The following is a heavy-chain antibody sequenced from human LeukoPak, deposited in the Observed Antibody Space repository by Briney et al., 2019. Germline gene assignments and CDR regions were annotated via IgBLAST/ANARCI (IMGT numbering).Heavy chain of an antibody. J-gene: IGHJ4*02. D-gene: IGHD2-15*01. CDR2: IYSGGST. CDR3: ARGYCSGGSCYSYYFDY. V-gene: IGHV3-53*01. Sequence: GGSLRLSCAASGFTVSSNYMSWVRQAPGKGLEWVSLIYSGGSTYYADSVKGRSTISRDNSKNTLYLQMNSLRAEDTAVYYCARGYCSGGSCYSYYFDYWGQGTLVTVSS. CDR1: GFTVSSNY.